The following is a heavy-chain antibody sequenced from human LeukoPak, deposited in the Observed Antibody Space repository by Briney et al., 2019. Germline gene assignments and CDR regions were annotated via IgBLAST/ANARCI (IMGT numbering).Heavy chain of an antibody. CDR1: GGSISSSSYY. D-gene: IGHD3-10*01. V-gene: IGHV4-39*01. CDR3: ARSVRGVISSFDY. J-gene: IGHJ4*02. Sequence: SETLSLTCTVSGGSISSSSYYWGWIRQPPGKGLEWIGSIDYSGSTYYNPSLKSRVTVSVDTSKNQFSLKLSSVTAADTAVYYCARSVRGVISSFDYWGQGTLVTVSS. CDR2: IDYSGST.